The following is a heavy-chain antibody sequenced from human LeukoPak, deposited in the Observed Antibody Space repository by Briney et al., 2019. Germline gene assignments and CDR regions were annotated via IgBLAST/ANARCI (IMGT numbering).Heavy chain of an antibody. Sequence: GGSLRLSCAASGFTFGSYGMHWVRQAPGKGLEWVAVISYDGSNKYYADSVKGRFTISRDNPKNTLYLQMNSLRAEDTAVYYCAKHRGYSYGSLGMDVWGQGTTVTVSS. CDR3: AKHRGYSYGSLGMDV. J-gene: IGHJ6*02. CDR2: ISYDGSNK. D-gene: IGHD5-18*01. V-gene: IGHV3-30*18. CDR1: GFTFGSYG.